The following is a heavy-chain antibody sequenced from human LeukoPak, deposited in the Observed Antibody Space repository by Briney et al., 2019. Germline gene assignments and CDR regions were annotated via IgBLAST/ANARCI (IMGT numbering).Heavy chain of an antibody. CDR2: ISSSSSTI. CDR3: AKDLRQQLVIFDY. CDR1: GFTFSSYS. Sequence: TGGSLRLSCAASGFTFSSYSMNWVRQAPGKGLEWVSYISSSSSTIYYADSVKGRFTISRDNSKNTLYLQMNSLRAEDTAVYYCAKDLRQQLVIFDYWGQGTLVTVSS. J-gene: IGHJ4*02. V-gene: IGHV3-48*01. D-gene: IGHD6-13*01.